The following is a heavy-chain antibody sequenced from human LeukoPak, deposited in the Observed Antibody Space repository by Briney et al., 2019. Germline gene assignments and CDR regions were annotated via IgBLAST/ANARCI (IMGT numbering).Heavy chain of an antibody. CDR2: INHSGST. V-gene: IGHV4-38-2*02. J-gene: IGHJ4*02. D-gene: IGHD2-15*01. CDR3: ARGGGKKGGY. Sequence: SETLSLTCTVSGYSISSGYYWSWIRQPPGKGLEWIGEINHSGSTNYNPSLKSRVTISVDTSKNQFSLKLSSVTAADTAVYYCARGGGKKGGYWGQGTLVTVSS. CDR1: GYSISSGYY.